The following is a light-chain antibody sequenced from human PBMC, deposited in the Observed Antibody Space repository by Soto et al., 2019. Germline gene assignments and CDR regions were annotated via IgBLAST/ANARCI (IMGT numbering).Light chain of an antibody. CDR1: SSDVGGYNY. CDR2: DVS. Sequence: QSALTQPASVSGSPGQSITISCTGTSSDVGGYNYVSWFQHHLGKAPKLIIYDVSNRPSGVSIRFSGSKSGSTASLTISGLQADDEADYYCNSYTSGSTWVFGGGTKLTV. J-gene: IGLJ3*02. CDR3: NSYTSGSTWV. V-gene: IGLV2-14*03.